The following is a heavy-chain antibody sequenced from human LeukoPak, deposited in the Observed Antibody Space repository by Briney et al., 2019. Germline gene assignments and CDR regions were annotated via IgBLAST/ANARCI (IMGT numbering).Heavy chain of an antibody. Sequence: PGGSLRLSCAASGFTISSNYMSWVRQAPGKGLEWVSVIYSGGSTYYADSVKGRFTISRDNSKNTLYLQMNSLRAEDTAVYYCARGIVGALDAFDIWGQGTMVTLSS. CDR1: GFTISSNY. V-gene: IGHV3-66*01. CDR3: ARGIVGALDAFDI. D-gene: IGHD1-26*01. CDR2: IYSGGST. J-gene: IGHJ3*02.